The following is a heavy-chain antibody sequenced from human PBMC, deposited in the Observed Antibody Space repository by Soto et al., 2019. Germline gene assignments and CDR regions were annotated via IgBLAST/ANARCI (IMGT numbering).Heavy chain of an antibody. V-gene: IGHV1-69*13. CDR3: ARGYDSSCYTLSAS. CDR1: GGTFSSYA. Sequence: SVKVSCKASGGTFSSYAISWVRQTPGQGLEWMGGINPIFGTANYAQKFQGRVTIAADESTSTAYMELSSLRSEDTAVYYCARGYDSSCYTLSASWGQGTLVTASS. D-gene: IGHD3-22*01. J-gene: IGHJ5*02. CDR2: INPIFGTA.